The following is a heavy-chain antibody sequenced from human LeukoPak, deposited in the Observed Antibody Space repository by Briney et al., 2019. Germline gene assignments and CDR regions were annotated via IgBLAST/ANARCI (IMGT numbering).Heavy chain of an antibody. J-gene: IGHJ4*02. CDR2: IRVSGST. D-gene: IGHD4-17*01. V-gene: IGHV3-23*01. CDR1: GFTFSSYA. Sequence: GGSLRLSCTTSGFTFSSYALSWVRQAPGKGLEWVSGIRVSGSTYYPDSVTGRFTISRDNSENTLYLQMNSLRAEDTAVYYCAKDRSMTTVTPFDNWGQGTLVAVSS. CDR3: AKDRSMTTVTPFDN.